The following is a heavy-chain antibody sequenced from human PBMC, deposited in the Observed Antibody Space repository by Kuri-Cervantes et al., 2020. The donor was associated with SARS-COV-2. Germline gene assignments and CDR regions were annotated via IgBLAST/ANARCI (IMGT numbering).Heavy chain of an antibody. J-gene: IGHJ6*02. Sequence: GESLKISCAASGFTFSSYSMNWVRQAPGKGLEWVSSISSSSSYIYYADSVKGRFTISRDNAKNSLYLQMNSLRAEDTAVYYCARDEEGGCSSTSCFLYGYGMGVLGQGTTVTVSS. CDR1: GFTFSSYS. CDR2: ISSSSSYI. V-gene: IGHV3-21*01. D-gene: IGHD2-2*01. CDR3: ARDEEGGCSSTSCFLYGYGMGV.